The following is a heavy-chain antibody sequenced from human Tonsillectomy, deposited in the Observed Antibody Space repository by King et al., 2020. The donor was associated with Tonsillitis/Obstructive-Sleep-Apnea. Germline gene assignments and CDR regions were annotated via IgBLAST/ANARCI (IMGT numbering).Heavy chain of an antibody. CDR1: GGSFSGYY. V-gene: IGHV4-34*01. Sequence: VQLHQWGAGLLKPSETLSLTCAVYGGSFSGYYWSWIRQPPGKGLEWIGEIDHSGTTNYNPSLKSRVTISVDTSKNQFSLRLSSVTAADTAVYYWARNDIVVEPAAMADAFDIWGQGTMVTVSS. CDR2: IDHSGTT. CDR3: ARNDIVVEPAAMADAFDI. J-gene: IGHJ3*02. D-gene: IGHD2-2*01.